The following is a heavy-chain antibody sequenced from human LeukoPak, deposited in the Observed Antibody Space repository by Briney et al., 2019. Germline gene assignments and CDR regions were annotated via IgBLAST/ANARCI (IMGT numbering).Heavy chain of an antibody. CDR1: GGTFSSYA. D-gene: IGHD3-10*01. CDR2: IIPIFGTA. Sequence: ASVKVSCKASGGTFSSYAISWVRQAPGQGLEWMGGIIPIFGTANYAQKFQGRVTITTDESTSTAYMELSSLRSEDTAVYYCARGAHYYGHPDAFDIWGQGTMVTVSS. J-gene: IGHJ3*02. CDR3: ARGAHYYGHPDAFDI. V-gene: IGHV1-69*05.